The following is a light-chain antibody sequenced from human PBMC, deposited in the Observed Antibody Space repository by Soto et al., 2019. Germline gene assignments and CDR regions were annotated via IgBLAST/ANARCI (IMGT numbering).Light chain of an antibody. J-gene: IGKJ2*01. CDR1: QRVSSSY. CDR3: QQYGNSPPNT. Sequence: EIGLTQSPGTLSLSPGERATLSCRASQRVSSSYLAWYQQKPGQAPRLLIYGASSRATGIPDRFSGSGSGTDFTLTISRLEPDDFAVYFCQQYGNSPPNTFDQETQVEIK. CDR2: GAS. V-gene: IGKV3-20*01.